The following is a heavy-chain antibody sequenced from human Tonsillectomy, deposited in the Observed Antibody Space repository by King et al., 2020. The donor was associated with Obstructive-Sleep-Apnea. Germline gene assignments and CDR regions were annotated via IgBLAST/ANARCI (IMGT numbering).Heavy chain of an antibody. CDR1: GGSISSGTFY. J-gene: IGHJ4*02. Sequence: QLQESGPGLVKPSQTLSLTCTVSGGSISSGTFYWSWIRQHPGKGLEWIGYIYSSGSTYYNPSLKSRVTISVDTSKNQFSVKLSSVTAADTAVYYCAGDTGYSFGYFDSWGQGTLVTVSS. V-gene: IGHV4-31*03. CDR3: AGDTGYSFGYFDS. CDR2: IYSSGST. D-gene: IGHD5-18*01.